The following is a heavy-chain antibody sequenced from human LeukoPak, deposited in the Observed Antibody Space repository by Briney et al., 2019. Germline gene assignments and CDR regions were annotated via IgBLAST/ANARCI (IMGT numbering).Heavy chain of an antibody. CDR2: IGTAGDT. J-gene: IGHJ4*02. CDR3: AREVSAAAGNGESYFDY. V-gene: IGHV3-13*01. D-gene: IGHD6-13*01. Sequence: GGSLRLSCAASGFTFSSYDMHWVRQATGKGLEWVSAIGTAGDTYYPGSVKGRFTISRENAKNSLYLQMNSLRAGDTAVYYCAREVSAAAGNGESYFDYWGQGTLVTVSS. CDR1: GFTFSSYD.